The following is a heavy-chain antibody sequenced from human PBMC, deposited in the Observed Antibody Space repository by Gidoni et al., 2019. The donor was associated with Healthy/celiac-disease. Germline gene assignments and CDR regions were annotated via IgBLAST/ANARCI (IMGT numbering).Heavy chain of an antibody. CDR2: ISGSGGST. CDR3: AKVSTGYSYGLGDY. CDR1: GFTFSSYA. V-gene: IGHV3-23*01. Sequence: EVPLLESGGGLVQPGGSLRLSCAASGFTFSSYAMSWVRQAPGKGLEWVSAISGSGGSTYYADSVKGRFTISRDNSKNTLYLQMNSLRAEDTAVYYCAKVSTGYSYGLGDYWGQGTLVTVSS. J-gene: IGHJ4*02. D-gene: IGHD5-18*01.